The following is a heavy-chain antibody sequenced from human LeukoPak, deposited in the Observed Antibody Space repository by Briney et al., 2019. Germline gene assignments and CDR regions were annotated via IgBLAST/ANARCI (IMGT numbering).Heavy chain of an antibody. V-gene: IGHV1-69*13. CDR1: GGTFSSYA. D-gene: IGHD3-10*01. Sequence: ASVKVSCKASGGTFSSYAISWVRQAPGQGLEWMGGIIPIFGTANYAQKFQGRVTITADESTSTAYMELSSLRSEDTAVYYCAAAIWFGELDTRYYFDYWGQGTLVTVS. CDR3: AAAIWFGELDTRYYFDY. J-gene: IGHJ4*02. CDR2: IIPIFGTA.